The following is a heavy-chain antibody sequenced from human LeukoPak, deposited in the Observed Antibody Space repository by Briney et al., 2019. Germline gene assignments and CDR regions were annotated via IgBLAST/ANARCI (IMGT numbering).Heavy chain of an antibody. J-gene: IGHJ6*03. CDR3: ARSFLYYYYYMDV. D-gene: IGHD2/OR15-2a*01. CDR2: INHGGST. V-gene: IGHV4-34*01. Sequence: SETLSLTCAVYGGSFSGYYWGGFRKPPGKGRGWIGEINHGGSTNYNPSLKSRVTISVDTSKNQFSLKLSSVTAADTAVYYCARSFLYYYYYMDVWGKGTTVTVSS. CDR1: GGSFSGYY.